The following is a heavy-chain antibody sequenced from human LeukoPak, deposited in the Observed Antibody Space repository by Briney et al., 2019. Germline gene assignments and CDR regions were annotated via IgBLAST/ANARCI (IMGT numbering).Heavy chain of an antibody. Sequence: GGSLRLSCAASGITFSSYAMSWVRQAPGRGLEWVSGISGSGGSSYYADSVKGRFTISRDNSKKTLYLQMNSLRAEDTAVYYCAKVPPYYYGSGYEYYFDYWGQGTLVTVSS. CDR3: AKVPPYYYGSGYEYYFDY. CDR1: GITFSSYA. J-gene: IGHJ4*02. V-gene: IGHV3-23*01. CDR2: ISGSGGSS. D-gene: IGHD3-10*01.